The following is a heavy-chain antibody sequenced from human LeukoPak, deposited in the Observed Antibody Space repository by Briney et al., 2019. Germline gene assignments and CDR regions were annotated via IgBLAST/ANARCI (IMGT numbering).Heavy chain of an antibody. CDR1: GFTFSSYS. J-gene: IGHJ4*02. V-gene: IGHV3-21*01. D-gene: IGHD4-17*01. Sequence: GALRLSCAASGFTFSSYSMNWVRQAPGKGLEWVSSISSSSSYIYYADSVKGRFTISRDNAKNSLYLQMNSLRAEDTAVYYCARYVDYGDYGPLDYWGQGTLVTVSS. CDR2: ISSSSSYI. CDR3: ARYVDYGDYGPLDY.